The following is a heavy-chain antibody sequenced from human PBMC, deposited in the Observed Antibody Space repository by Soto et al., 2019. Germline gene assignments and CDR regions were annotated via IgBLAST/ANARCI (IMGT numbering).Heavy chain of an antibody. J-gene: IGHJ6*02. CDR1: GFTFSSYS. V-gene: IGHV3-21*01. Sequence: EVQLVESGGGLVKPGGSLRLSCAASGFTFSSYSMNWVRQAPGKGLEWVSSISSSSSYIYYADSVKGRFTISRDNAKNSLYLQINSLRAEDTAVYYCARDYARDYYGMDVWGQGTTVTVSS. CDR2: ISSSSSYI. CDR3: ARDYARDYYGMDV. D-gene: IGHD4-17*01.